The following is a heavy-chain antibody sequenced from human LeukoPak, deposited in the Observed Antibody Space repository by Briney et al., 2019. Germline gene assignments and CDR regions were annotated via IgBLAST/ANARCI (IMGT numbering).Heavy chain of an antibody. J-gene: IGHJ4*02. D-gene: IGHD4-17*01. CDR2: INHSGST. CDR3: ARQLGDYGDYGYDY. CDR1: GGSFSGYY. V-gene: IGHV4-34*01. Sequence: PSETLSLTCAVYGGSFSGYYWNWIRQPPGKGLEWIGEINHSGSTNYNPSLKSRVTISVDTSKNQFSLKLSSVTAADTAVYYCARQLGDYGDYGYDYWGQGTLVTVSS.